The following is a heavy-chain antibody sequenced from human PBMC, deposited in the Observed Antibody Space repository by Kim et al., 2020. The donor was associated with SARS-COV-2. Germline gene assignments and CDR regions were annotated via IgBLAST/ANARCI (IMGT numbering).Heavy chain of an antibody. J-gene: IGHJ5*02. D-gene: IGHD6-19*01. Sequence: SETLSLTCAVYGGSFSGYYWSWIRQPPGKGLEWIGEINHSGSTNYNPSLKSRVTISVDTSKNQFSLKLSSVTAADTAVYYCARGGGKKQWLARGGNWFDPWGQGTLVTVSS. V-gene: IGHV4-34*01. CDR3: ARGGGKKQWLARGGNWFDP. CDR1: GGSFSGYY. CDR2: INHSGST.